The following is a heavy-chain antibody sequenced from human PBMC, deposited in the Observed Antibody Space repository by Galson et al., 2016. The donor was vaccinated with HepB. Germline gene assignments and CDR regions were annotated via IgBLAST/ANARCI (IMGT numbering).Heavy chain of an antibody. Sequence: SETLSLTCTVSGVSVNNDNYYWSWVRQPPGKGLEWIGFIYYSGYSNYNPSLKSRVTISEDTSKNQFSLKLTSVTAADTAVYYCGRVGPCGGDCLSIDVWGQGTLVTVTS. CDR1: GVSVNNDNYY. CDR2: IYYSGYS. J-gene: IGHJ4*02. V-gene: IGHV4-61*01. D-gene: IGHD2-21*02. CDR3: GRVGPCGGDCLSIDV.